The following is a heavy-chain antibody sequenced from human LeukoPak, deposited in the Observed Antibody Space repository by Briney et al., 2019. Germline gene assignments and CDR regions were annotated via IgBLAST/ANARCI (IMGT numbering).Heavy chain of an antibody. J-gene: IGHJ4*02. V-gene: IGHV4-31*03. Sequence: SQTLSLTCTVSGGSISSGGYYWSWIRQHPGKGLEWIGYIYYSGSTYYNPSLKSRVTISVDTSKNQFSLKLSSVTAADTAVYYGARDLAGSAFFDYWGQGTLVTVSS. CDR1: GGSISSGGYY. CDR3: ARDLAGSAFFDY. D-gene: IGHD3-9*01. CDR2: IYYSGST.